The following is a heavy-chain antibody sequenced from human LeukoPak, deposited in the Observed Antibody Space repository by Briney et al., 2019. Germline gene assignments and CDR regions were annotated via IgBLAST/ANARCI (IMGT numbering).Heavy chain of an antibody. CDR1: GFSVSRKY. J-gene: IGHJ4*02. CDR2: IYSGGSS. V-gene: IGHV3-53*01. D-gene: IGHD4-17*01. Sequence: GGSLRLSCAASGFSVSRKYMSWVRQAPGKGLEWVSLIYSGGSSYYADSVKGRFTISRDTSRNTLYLQMNNLRAEDTAVFYCASRHSGDYPYFDYWGQGTLVAVSS. CDR3: ASRHSGDYPYFDY.